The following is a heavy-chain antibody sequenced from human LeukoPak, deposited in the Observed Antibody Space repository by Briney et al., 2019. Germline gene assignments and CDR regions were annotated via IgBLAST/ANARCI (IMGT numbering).Heavy chain of an antibody. CDR3: ARGGGDQLRYFDWLFSY. D-gene: IGHD3-9*01. CDR2: IYYSGST. Sequence: SETLSLTCTVSGGSISSYYWSWIRQPPGKGLEWIGYIYYSGSTNYNPSLKSRVTISVDTSKNQFSLKLSSVTAADTAVYYCARGGGDQLRYFDWLFSYWGQGTLVTVSS. V-gene: IGHV4-59*01. J-gene: IGHJ4*02. CDR1: GGSISSYY.